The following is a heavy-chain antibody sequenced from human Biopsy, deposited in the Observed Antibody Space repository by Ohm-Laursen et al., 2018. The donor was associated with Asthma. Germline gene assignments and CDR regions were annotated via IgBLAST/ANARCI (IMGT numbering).Heavy chain of an antibody. V-gene: IGHV1-24*01. CDR2: HNPDEGGT. CDR1: GYSLTDLS. CDR3: ASDFPKDYVRYNFQF. D-gene: IGHD4-17*01. Sequence: ASVKVSCKISGYSLTDLSMHWVRQAPGQGLEWMGGHNPDEGGTVNARRFQGRVTMTEDTSTDTAYMELSSLSSDDTAVYYCASDFPKDYVRYNFQFWGQGTLVTVSS. J-gene: IGHJ4*02.